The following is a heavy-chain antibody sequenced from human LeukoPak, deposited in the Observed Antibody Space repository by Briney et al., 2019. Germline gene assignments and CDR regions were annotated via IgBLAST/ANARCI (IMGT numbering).Heavy chain of an antibody. J-gene: IGHJ4*02. CDR2: TSTAGDT. D-gene: IGHD3-9*01. Sequence: PGGSLRLSCAASGFIFSNYDMHWVRQATGKGLEWVSATSTAGDTYYPASVKGRFTISRENAKNSLYLQMNTLRAGDTAIYYCARGNIFTGYEYWGQGTLVTVSS. V-gene: IGHV3-13*04. CDR3: ARGNIFTGYEY. CDR1: GFIFSNYD.